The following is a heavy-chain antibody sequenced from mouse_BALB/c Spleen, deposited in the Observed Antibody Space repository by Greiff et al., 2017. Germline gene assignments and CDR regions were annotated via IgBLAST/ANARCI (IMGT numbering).Heavy chain of an antibody. CDR3: ARGVTGTRFAY. V-gene: IGHV3-2*02. CDR1: GYSITSDYA. J-gene: IGHJ3*01. Sequence: VQLQQSGPGLVKPSQSLSLTCTVTGYSITSDYAWNWIRQFPGNKLEWMGYISYSGSTSYNPSLKSRISITRDTSKNQFFLQLNSVTTEDTATYYCARGVTGTRFAYWGQGTLVTVSA. CDR2: ISYSGST. D-gene: IGHD4-1*01.